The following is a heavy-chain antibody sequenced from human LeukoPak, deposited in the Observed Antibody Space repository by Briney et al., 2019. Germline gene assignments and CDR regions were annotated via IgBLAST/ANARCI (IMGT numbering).Heavy chain of an antibody. J-gene: IGHJ4*02. CDR3: ARESESSGWYDY. D-gene: IGHD6-19*01. Sequence: GGSLGLSCAAPGFMFHDYAIHWVRQAPGKGLEWVSLISGDGGSTFYADSVKGRFTISRDNSKNSLYLQMSSQRSEDTALYYCARESESSGWYDYWGQGTLVTVSS. CDR1: GFMFHDYA. V-gene: IGHV3-43*02. CDR2: ISGDGGST.